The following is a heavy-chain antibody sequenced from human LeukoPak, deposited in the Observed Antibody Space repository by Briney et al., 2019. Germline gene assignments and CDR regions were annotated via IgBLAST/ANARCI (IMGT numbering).Heavy chain of an antibody. CDR3: ARDRGFGELFYYYGKDV. Sequence: TGGSLRLSCAASGFTFSSYSMNWVRQAPGKGLEWVSSISSSSSYIYYADSVKGRFTISRDNAKNSLYLQMNSLRAEDTAVYYCARDRGFGELFYYYGKDVWGEGTPVTVSS. CDR2: ISSSSSYI. J-gene: IGHJ6*04. V-gene: IGHV3-21*01. D-gene: IGHD3-10*01. CDR1: GFTFSSYS.